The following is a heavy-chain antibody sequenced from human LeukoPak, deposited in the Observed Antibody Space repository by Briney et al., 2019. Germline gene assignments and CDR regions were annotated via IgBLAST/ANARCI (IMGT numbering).Heavy chain of an antibody. V-gene: IGHV4-59*01. CDR1: GGSISNYY. J-gene: IGHJ4*02. D-gene: IGHD3-22*01. CDR2: IYYSGST. Sequence: SETLSLTCTVSGGSISNYYWTWIRQPLGKGLEWIGYIYYSGSTNYNPSLKGRVTISVDTSKNQFSLKLSSVTAADTAVYYCARGEWFYYDSSGYYLDYYFDYWGQGTLATVSS. CDR3: ARGEWFYYDSSGYYLDYYFDY.